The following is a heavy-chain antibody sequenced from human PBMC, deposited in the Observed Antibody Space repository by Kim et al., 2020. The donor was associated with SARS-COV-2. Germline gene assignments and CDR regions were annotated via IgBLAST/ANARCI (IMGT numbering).Heavy chain of an antibody. D-gene: IGHD6-13*01. Sequence: VTGRFTHSRDNSTNTLYLQMNSLRAEDTAVYYCAKGPVGSSWYSHSVADYWGQGTLVTVSS. CDR3: AKGPVGSSWYSHSVADY. V-gene: IGHV3-23*01. J-gene: IGHJ4*02.